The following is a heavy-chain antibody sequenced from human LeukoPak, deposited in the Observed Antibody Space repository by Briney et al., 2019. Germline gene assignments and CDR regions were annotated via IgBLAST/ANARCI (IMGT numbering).Heavy chain of an antibody. J-gene: IGHJ4*02. CDR2: INWNGDNT. CDR1: GFTFDDYG. V-gene: IGHV3-20*04. Sequence: PGGSLRLSCEASGFTFDDYGMSWVRQAPGKGLEWVSGINWNGDNTGYADSVKGRFTISRDNANNSLYLQMNSLRAEDTGVYFCARGQTLTFWGQGTLVTASS. CDR3: ARGQTLTF.